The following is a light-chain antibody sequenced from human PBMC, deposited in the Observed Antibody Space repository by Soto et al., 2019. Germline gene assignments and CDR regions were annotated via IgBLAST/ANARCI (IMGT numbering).Light chain of an antibody. CDR2: AAS. V-gene: IGKV1-39*01. J-gene: IGKJ2*01. CDR1: QSIRSH. Sequence: DIQMTQSPSSLSASVGDRVSITCRASQSIRSHLNWYQHKPGKAPKVLIYAASSLQGGVPSRFSGSGSGTDFTLTISRLEPEDFAVYYCQQYGSSPPKYTFGQGTKLEIK. CDR3: QQYGSSPPKYT.